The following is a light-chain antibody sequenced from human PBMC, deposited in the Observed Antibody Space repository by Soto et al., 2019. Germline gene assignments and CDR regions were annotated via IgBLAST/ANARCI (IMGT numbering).Light chain of an antibody. V-gene: IGLV1-40*01. CDR1: ISDIGATYD. J-gene: IGLJ1*01. CDR2: GNS. CDR3: QSYDSSLSAHYV. Sequence: QSVLTQPPSVSGPPGQRVTISCTWSISDIGATYDVQWYQQLPGTAPKLLIYGNSNRPSGVPDRFSGSKSGTSASLAITGLQADDEADYYCQSYDSSLSAHYVFGTGTKVTVL.